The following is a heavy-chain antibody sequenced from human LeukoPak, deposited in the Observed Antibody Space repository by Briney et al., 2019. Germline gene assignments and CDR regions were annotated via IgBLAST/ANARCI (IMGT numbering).Heavy chain of an antibody. Sequence: GSLRLSCAASGFTFSSYWMSWVRQAPGKGLEWVANIKQDGSEKYYVDSVKGRFTISRDNSKNTLYLQMNSLRAEDTAVYYCARDPDAVGATYFDYWGQGTLVTVSS. V-gene: IGHV3-7*01. CDR2: IKQDGSEK. J-gene: IGHJ4*02. CDR3: ARDPDAVGATYFDY. CDR1: GFTFSSYW. D-gene: IGHD1-26*01.